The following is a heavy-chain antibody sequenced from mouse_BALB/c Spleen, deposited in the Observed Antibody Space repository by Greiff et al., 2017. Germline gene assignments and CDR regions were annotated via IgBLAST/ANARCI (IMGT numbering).Heavy chain of an antibody. V-gene: IGHV1-4*02. CDR3: AREGRLSGFAY. Sequence: QVQLQQSAAELARPGASVKMSCKASGYTFTSYTMHWVKQRPGQGLEWIGYINPSSGYTEYNQKFKDKTTLTADKSSSTAYMQLSSLTSEDSAVYYCAREGRLSGFAYWGQGTLVTVSA. J-gene: IGHJ3*01. D-gene: IGHD2-4*01. CDR2: INPSSGYT. CDR1: GYTFTSYT.